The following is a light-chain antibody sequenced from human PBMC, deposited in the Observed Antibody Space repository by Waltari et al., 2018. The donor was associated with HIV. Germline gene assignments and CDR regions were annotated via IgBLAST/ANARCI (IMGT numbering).Light chain of an antibody. CDR3: QSYDSSLSGVV. J-gene: IGLJ2*01. CDR1: SSTIGEGSD. CDR2: GNS. Sequence: QSVLTQPPSVSGAPGQRVTISCTGSSSTIGEGSDVHWYQQLPGTAPKLLIYGNSNRPSGVPDRFSGSKSGTSASLAITGLQAEDEADYYCQSYDSSLSGVVFGGGTKLTVL. V-gene: IGLV1-40*01.